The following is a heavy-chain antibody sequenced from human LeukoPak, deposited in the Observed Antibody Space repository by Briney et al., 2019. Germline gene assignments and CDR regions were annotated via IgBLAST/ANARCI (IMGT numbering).Heavy chain of an antibody. V-gene: IGHV3-30*18. Sequence: SCKVSGYTLTELSMHWVRQAPDKGLEWVAIISFDGSNKYHADSVKGRFTISRDNSKNTLYLQMNSLRGEDTAVYYCAKDRAGYGVSPDAYWGQGTLVTVSS. D-gene: IGHD4-17*01. CDR1: GYTLTELS. J-gene: IGHJ4*02. CDR2: ISFDGSNK. CDR3: AKDRAGYGVSPDAY.